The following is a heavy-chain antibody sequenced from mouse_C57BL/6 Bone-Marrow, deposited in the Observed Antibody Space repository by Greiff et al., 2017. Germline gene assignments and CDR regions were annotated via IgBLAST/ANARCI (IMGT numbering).Heavy chain of an antibody. V-gene: IGHV1-18*01. J-gene: IGHJ3*01. CDR3: ARAYYKGTLFAY. D-gene: IGHD2-12*01. CDR1: GYTFTDYN. Sequence: VQLKESGPELVKPGASVKIPCKASGYTFTDYNMDWVKQSHGKSLEWIGDINPNNGGTIYNQKFKGKATLTVDKSSSTAYMELRSLTSEDTAVYYCARAYYKGTLFAYWGQGTLVTVSA. CDR2: INPNNGGT.